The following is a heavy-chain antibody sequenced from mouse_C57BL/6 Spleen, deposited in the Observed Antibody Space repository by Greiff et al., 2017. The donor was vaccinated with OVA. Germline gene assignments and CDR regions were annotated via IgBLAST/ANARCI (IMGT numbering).Heavy chain of an antibody. CDR1: GYTFTSYW. J-gene: IGHJ4*01. Sequence: QVQLQQSGAELVKPVASVKLSCKASGYTFTSYWMQWVKQRPGQGLEWIGEIDPSDSYTNYNQKFKGKATLTVDTSSSTAYMQLSSLTSEDSAVYYCARGPYYYAMDYWGQGTSVTVSS. CDR2: IDPSDSYT. V-gene: IGHV1-50*01. CDR3: ARGPYYYAMDY.